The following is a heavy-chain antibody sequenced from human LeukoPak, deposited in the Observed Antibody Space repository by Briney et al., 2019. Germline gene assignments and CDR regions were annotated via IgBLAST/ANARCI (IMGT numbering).Heavy chain of an antibody. CDR3: AKGYDFLDY. J-gene: IGHJ4*02. CDR2: IIGSGGNT. Sequence: GASLRLSCAASGFTFSSYAMSWARPAPGEGLEWVSDIIGSGGNTYYADSVKGRFTISRDNSKNTLSLQMNSLRAEDTAAYFCAKGYDFLDYWGQGTLVTVSS. V-gene: IGHV3-23*01. CDR1: GFTFSSYA. D-gene: IGHD3-3*01.